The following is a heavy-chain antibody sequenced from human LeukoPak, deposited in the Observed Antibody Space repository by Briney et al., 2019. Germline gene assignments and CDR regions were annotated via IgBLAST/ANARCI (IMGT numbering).Heavy chain of an antibody. J-gene: IGHJ4*02. V-gene: IGHV1-46*03. CDR1: GYTFTSYY. CDR3: ARMNLPTYYYDSSGYLTD. Sequence: ASVKVSCKASGYTFTSYYMHWVRQAPGQGLEWMGIINPSGGSTSYAQKFQGRVTMTRDTSTSTVYMELSSLRPEDTAVYYCARMNLPTYYYDSSGYLTDWGQGTLVTVSS. CDR2: INPSGGST. D-gene: IGHD3-22*01.